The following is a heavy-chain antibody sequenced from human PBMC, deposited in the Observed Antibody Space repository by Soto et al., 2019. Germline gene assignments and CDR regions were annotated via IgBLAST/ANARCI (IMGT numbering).Heavy chain of an antibody. V-gene: IGHV3-21*04. CDR2: ISSSSSYI. CDR3: AADLDCSGGSCYPVYDY. J-gene: IGHJ4*02. CDR1: GFTCSSYS. D-gene: IGHD2-15*01. Sequence: GGSLRLSCAASGFTCSSYSMNWVRQAPGKGLEWVSSISSSSSYIYYADSVKGRFTISRDNAKNSLYLQMNSLRAEDTAVYYCAADLDCSGGSCYPVYDYWGQGTLVTVSS.